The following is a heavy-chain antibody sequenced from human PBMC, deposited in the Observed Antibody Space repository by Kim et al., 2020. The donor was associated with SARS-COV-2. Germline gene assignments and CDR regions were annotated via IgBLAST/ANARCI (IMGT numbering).Heavy chain of an antibody. CDR3: AKGPPLGDV. V-gene: IGHV3-30*18. D-gene: IGHD7-27*01. CDR2: ISYDGKKR. Sequence: GGSLRLSCTASGLNFNTYGMHWVRQAPGKGLEWLALISYDGKKRYYGDSVKGRVTISRDNSKKSLYLQIGSLRPEDTALYYCAKGPPLGDVWGKGTTVSVSS. CDR1: GLNFNTYG. J-gene: IGHJ6*04.